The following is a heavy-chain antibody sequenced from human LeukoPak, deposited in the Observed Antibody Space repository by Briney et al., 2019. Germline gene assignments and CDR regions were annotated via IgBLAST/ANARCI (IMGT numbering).Heavy chain of an antibody. Sequence: SETLSLTCTVSGGSISSYYWSWIRQPAGKGLEWIGRIYTSGSTNYNPSLKSRVTISVDTSKNQFSLKLSSVTAADTAVYYCARDPPYYDFWSGYPSGYFDYWGQGTLVTVSS. CDR1: GGSISSYY. D-gene: IGHD3-3*01. CDR2: IYTSGST. CDR3: ARDPPYYDFWSGYPSGYFDY. J-gene: IGHJ4*02. V-gene: IGHV4-4*07.